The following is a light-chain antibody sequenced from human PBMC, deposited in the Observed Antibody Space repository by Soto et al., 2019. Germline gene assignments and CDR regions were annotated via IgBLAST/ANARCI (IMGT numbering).Light chain of an antibody. CDR2: GAS. J-gene: IGKJ4*01. V-gene: IGKV1-39*01. CDR3: QQYDNLPLT. CDR1: QSVRGY. Sequence: IQMTQSPSSLSASVGDRFTITCRASQSVRGYLNWYQQNPGKAPKVLIFGASNLKSGVPSRFSGSGSETDFTLTINNLQPEDFATYYCQQYDNLPLTFGGGTKVDIK.